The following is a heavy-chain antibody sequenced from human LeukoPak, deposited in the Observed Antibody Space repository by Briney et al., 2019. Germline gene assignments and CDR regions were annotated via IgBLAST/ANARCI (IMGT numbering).Heavy chain of an antibody. Sequence: HGASVKVSCKASGYTFTGYYMHWVRQAPGQGLEWMGWINPNSGGTNYAQKFQGRVTMTRDTSISTAYMELSRLRSDDTAVYYCARVGRSLSGSHYYFDYWGQGTLVTVSS. D-gene: IGHD1-26*01. V-gene: IGHV1-2*02. CDR3: ARVGRSLSGSHYYFDY. J-gene: IGHJ4*02. CDR1: GYTFTGYY. CDR2: INPNSGGT.